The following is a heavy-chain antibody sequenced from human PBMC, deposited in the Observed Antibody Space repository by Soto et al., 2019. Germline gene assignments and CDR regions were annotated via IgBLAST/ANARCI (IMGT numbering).Heavy chain of an antibody. D-gene: IGHD3-16*01. J-gene: IGHJ4*02. V-gene: IGHV4-59*11. CDR3: ARPDPDASVGY. Sequence: PSETLSLTCTVSGGSMSSHYWTWLRQPPGKGLEWIGYISYSGSTYYNPSLKSRVTISADTSRNQFSLKLSSVIAADTAVYYCARPDPDASVGYWGQGTLVTVSS. CDR2: ISYSGST. CDR1: GGSMSSHY.